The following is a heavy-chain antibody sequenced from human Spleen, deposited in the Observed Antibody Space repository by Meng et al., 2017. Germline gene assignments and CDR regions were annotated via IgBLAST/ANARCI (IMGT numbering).Heavy chain of an antibody. D-gene: IGHD3-3*01. CDR3: ARRTYYDFWSGYYKTFDP. J-gene: IGHJ5*02. CDR1: GGSFRGYY. Sequence: GQLQQWGAGLLKPSETLSLTCAVYGGSFRGYYGSWIRQPPGKGLEWIGEINHSGSTNYNPSLKSRVTISVDTSKNQFSLKLSSVTAADTAVYYCARRTYYDFWSGYYKTFDPWGQGTLVTVSS. CDR2: INHSGST. V-gene: IGHV4-34*02.